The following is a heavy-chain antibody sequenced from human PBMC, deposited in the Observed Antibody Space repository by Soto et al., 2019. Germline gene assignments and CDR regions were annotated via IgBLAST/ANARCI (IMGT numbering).Heavy chain of an antibody. CDR2: ISYDGSTK. CDR3: TGEGASGY. D-gene: IGHD2-8*02. CDR1: GFTFSSFG. Sequence: GGSLRLSCAAAGFTFSSFGMHWVRQAPGKGLEWVAVISYDGSTKYYADSVKGRFTISRDNSRNTLYLEMNSLRADDTAVYYCTGEGASGYWGQGTRVTVAS. J-gene: IGHJ4*02. V-gene: IGHV3-30*03.